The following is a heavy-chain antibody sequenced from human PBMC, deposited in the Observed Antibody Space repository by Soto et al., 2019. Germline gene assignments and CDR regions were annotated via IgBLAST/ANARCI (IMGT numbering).Heavy chain of an antibody. CDR2: ISGYTGNT. D-gene: IGHD5-12*01. CDR3: ATCERGQWLRPGDY. Sequence: QVHLVQSGPEVKKPGASVNVSCKTSGYTFTSDGISWVRQAPGQGLEWMGWISGYTGNTNYAQKFEGRVTMTSDTTTSTAYTELRSLRADDTAVYYCATCERGQWLRPGDYWGQGTLVTVSS. CDR1: GYTFTSDG. J-gene: IGHJ4*02. V-gene: IGHV1-18*01.